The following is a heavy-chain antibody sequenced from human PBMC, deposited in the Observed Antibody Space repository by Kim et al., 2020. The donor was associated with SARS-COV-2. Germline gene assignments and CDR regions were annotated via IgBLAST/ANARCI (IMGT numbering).Heavy chain of an antibody. CDR2: ISGSGGST. V-gene: IGHV3-23*01. Sequence: GGSLRLSCAASGFTFSSYAMSWVRQAPGKGLEWVSAISGSGGSTYYADSVKGRFTISRDNSKNTLYLQMNSLRAEDTAVYYCAKSRQSPRLRFLEWAPPYGMDVWGQGTTVTVSS. CDR1: GFTFSSYA. CDR3: AKSRQSPRLRFLEWAPPYGMDV. D-gene: IGHD3-3*01. J-gene: IGHJ6*02.